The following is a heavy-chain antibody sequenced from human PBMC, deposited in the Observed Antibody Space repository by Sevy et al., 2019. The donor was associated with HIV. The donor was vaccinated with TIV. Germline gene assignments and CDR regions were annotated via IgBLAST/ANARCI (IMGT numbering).Heavy chain of an antibody. Sequence: ASVKVSCKASGGTFSSYAISWVRQAPGQGLEWMGRIIPIFGTANYAQKFQGRVTITADESTSTAYMELSSLRSEDTAVYYCARAGGITMVRGVDHDAFDIWGQGTMVTVSS. J-gene: IGHJ3*02. V-gene: IGHV1-69*13. D-gene: IGHD3-10*01. CDR1: GGTFSSYA. CDR2: IIPIFGTA. CDR3: ARAGGITMVRGVDHDAFDI.